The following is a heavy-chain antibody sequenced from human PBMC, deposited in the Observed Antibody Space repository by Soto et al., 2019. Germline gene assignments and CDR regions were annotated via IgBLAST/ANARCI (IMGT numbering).Heavy chain of an antibody. D-gene: IGHD1-1*01. CDR2: MNPNSGNT. V-gene: IGHV1-8*01. CDR1: GYTFTSYD. J-gene: IGHJ5*02. CDR3: ASLAVHWSDEKRNWFAP. Sequence: QVQLVQSGAEVKKPGASVKVSCKASGYTFTSYDINWVRQATGQGLEWMGWMNPNSGNTGYAQKVQGRVTMTRNTAXRXXYLGRSRRRSDDTAVAYCASLAVHWSDEKRNWFAPWGQGTLVTVSS.